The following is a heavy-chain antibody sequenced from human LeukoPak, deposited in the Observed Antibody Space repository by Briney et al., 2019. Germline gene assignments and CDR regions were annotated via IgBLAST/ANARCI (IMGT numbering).Heavy chain of an antibody. D-gene: IGHD3-3*01. Sequence: GRSLRLSCAASGFTFSSYAMHWVRQAPGKGLEWVAVISYDGSNRYYADSVKGRFTISRDNSKNTLYLQMNSLRAEDTAVYYCARGNKRPYYDFWSGYYTGSVAFDIWGQGTMVTVSS. CDR2: ISYDGSNR. CDR3: ARGNKRPYYDFWSGYYTGSVAFDI. CDR1: GFTFSSYA. V-gene: IGHV3-30*04. J-gene: IGHJ3*02.